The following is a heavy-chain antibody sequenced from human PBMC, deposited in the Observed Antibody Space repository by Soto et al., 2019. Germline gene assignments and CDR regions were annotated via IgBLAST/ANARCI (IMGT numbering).Heavy chain of an antibody. D-gene: IGHD3-3*01. CDR1: GFTFSSYG. CDR2: ISYDGSNK. J-gene: IGHJ6*02. CDR3: AKEITIFGVVIDYYYYGMAV. V-gene: IGHV3-30*18. Sequence: QVQLVESGGGVVQPGRSLRLSCAASGFTFSSYGMNWVRQAPGKGLEWVAVISYDGSNKYYADSVTGRFTISRDNSKNTLYLQMNSLRAEDTAVYYCAKEITIFGVVIDYYYYGMAVWGRGTTVTVSS.